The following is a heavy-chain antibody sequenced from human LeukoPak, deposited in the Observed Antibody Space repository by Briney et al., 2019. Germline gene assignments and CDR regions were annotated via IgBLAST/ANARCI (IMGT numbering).Heavy chain of an antibody. CDR1: GFSLSTSGVG. D-gene: IGHD3-10*01. V-gene: IGHV2-5*02. CDR2: IYRDDDK. CDR3: AHIPSSYYGSGTYYKTWYYFDY. Sequence: SGPTLVNPTQTLTLTYTFSGFSLSTSGVGVGWIRQPPGKGLEWLALIYRDDDKRYSPLLKSRLTIAKDTSKNQVVLTMTNMDPVDTATYYCAHIPSSYYGSGTYYKTWYYFDYWGQGTLVTVSS. J-gene: IGHJ4*02.